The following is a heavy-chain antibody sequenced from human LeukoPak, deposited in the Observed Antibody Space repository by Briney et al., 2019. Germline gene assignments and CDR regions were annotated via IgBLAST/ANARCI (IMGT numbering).Heavy chain of an antibody. CDR1: GGSISSYY. D-gene: IGHD1-26*01. CDR3: ARYAYSGSYYVDY. J-gene: IGHJ4*02. Sequence: SETLSLTCTVSGGSISSYYWSWIRQPPGTGLEWIGYIYYSGSTNYNPSLKSRVTISVDTSKNQFSLKLSSVTAADTAVYYCARYAYSGSYYVDYWGRGTLVTVSS. V-gene: IGHV4-59*01. CDR2: IYYSGST.